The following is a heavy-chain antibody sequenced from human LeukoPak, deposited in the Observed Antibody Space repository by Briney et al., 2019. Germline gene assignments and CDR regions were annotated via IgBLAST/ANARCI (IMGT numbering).Heavy chain of an antibody. CDR3: ARDSLSGGFFDY. CDR2: INRSGST. Sequence: TSETLSLTCAVYGGSFSGYYWSWIRQPPGKGLEWIGEINRSGSTNYNPSLKSRVTISVDTSKNQFSLKLSSVTAADTAVYYCARDSLSGGFFDYWGQGTLVTVSS. CDR1: GGSFSGYY. J-gene: IGHJ4*02. V-gene: IGHV4-34*01. D-gene: IGHD2-15*01.